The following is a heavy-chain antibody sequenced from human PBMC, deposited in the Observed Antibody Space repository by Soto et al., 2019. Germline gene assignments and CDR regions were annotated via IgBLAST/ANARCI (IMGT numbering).Heavy chain of an antibody. D-gene: IGHD3-10*01. CDR3: AKSRSGTIVRGLTHGMDV. CDR1: GFTFSSYA. Sequence: VGSLRLSCAASGFTFSSYAMSWVRQAPGKGLEWVSAISGSGGSTYYADPVKGRFTISRDNSKNTLYLQMNSLRAEDTAVYYCAKSRSGTIVRGLTHGMDVWGQGTTVTVSS. J-gene: IGHJ6*02. V-gene: IGHV3-23*01. CDR2: ISGSGGST.